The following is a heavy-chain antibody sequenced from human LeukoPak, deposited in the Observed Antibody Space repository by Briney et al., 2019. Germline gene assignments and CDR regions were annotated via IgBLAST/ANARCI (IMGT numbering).Heavy chain of an antibody. J-gene: IGHJ4*02. CDR1: GYTFTSYY. D-gene: IGHD6-6*01. V-gene: IGHV1-46*01. CDR2: INPSGGGT. CDR3: ARVDTIYSSSSEWDFDY. Sequence: ASVKVSCKASGYTFTSYYMHWVRQAPGQGLEWMGIINPSGGGTSYAQKFQGRVTMTRDTPTSTVYMELSSLRSEDTAVYYCARVDTIYSSSSEWDFDYWGQGTLVTVSS.